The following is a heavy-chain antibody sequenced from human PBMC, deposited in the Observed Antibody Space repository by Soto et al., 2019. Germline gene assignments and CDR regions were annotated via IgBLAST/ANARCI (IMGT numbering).Heavy chain of an antibody. CDR3: ARDLGYYYTDY. CDR1: GFTFSSYS. D-gene: IGHD3-22*01. Sequence: EVQLVESGGGLVQPGGSLRLSCAASGFTFSSYSMNWVRQAPGKGLEWVSYISSSSTIYYADSVKGRFTISRDNAKNSLYLQMNSLRDEDTAVYYCARDLGYYYTDYWGQGTLVTVSS. CDR2: ISSSSTI. V-gene: IGHV3-48*02. J-gene: IGHJ4*02.